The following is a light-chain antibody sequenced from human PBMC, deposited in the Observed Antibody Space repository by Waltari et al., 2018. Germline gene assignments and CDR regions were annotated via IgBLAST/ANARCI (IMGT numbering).Light chain of an antibody. V-gene: IGKV3-20*01. CDR3: QQYSSSPRGT. J-gene: IGKJ1*01. Sequence: EIVLTQSPGTLSLSPGERATLACRASQSVSSSFLAWYQQKTGQAPRLLNYDASCRATGIPDRFGCGGSGTDFTLTISRLEPEDFAVYYCQQYSSSPRGTFGQETKVEIK. CDR2: DAS. CDR1: QSVSSSF.